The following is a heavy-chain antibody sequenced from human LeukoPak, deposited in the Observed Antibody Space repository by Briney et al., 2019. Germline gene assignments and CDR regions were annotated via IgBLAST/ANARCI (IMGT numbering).Heavy chain of an antibody. D-gene: IGHD6-13*01. CDR3: ARMWGSSWSYFDY. CDR2: ISSGSTTI. Sequence: GGSLRLSCAASGFTFSSSWMNWVRQAPGKGLEWVSYISSGSTTIYYADSVKGRFTISRDNAKNSLYLQMNSLRAEDTAVYFCARMWGSSWSYFDYWGQGTLVTVSS. CDR1: GFTFSSSW. V-gene: IGHV3-48*04. J-gene: IGHJ4*02.